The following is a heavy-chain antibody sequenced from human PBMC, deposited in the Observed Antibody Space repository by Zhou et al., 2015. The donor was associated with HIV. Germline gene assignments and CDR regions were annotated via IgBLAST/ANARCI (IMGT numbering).Heavy chain of an antibody. CDR3: ARSRFLEVGHKHYMDV. D-gene: IGHD3-3*01. Sequence: QVQLEQFGAAVKKPGSSVKVSCSASGGAFTNFIITWVRQAPGQGLEWMGEIIPKYGTTNRAQKFQDRLSMTADESTNTAHMQLTSLTDDDTAVYFCARSRFLEVGHKHYMDVWGKGTTVIVS. CDR1: GGAFTNFI. CDR2: IIPKYGTT. J-gene: IGHJ6*03. V-gene: IGHV1-69*01.